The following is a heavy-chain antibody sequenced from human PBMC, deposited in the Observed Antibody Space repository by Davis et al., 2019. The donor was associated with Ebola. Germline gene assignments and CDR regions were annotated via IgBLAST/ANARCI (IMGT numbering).Heavy chain of an antibody. V-gene: IGHV3-23*01. CDR2: ITRSGNST. CDR1: GFTFSVYA. CDR3: AKTRSNWWNDALEI. Sequence: GGSLRLSCAASGFTFSVYAMTWVRQAPGKGLEWVSGITRSGNSTYYADSVKGRFTISRDNSKNTLDLQMNSLRPEDTAVYYCAKTRSNWWNDALEIWGRGTMVIVSS. J-gene: IGHJ3*02. D-gene: IGHD2-8*02.